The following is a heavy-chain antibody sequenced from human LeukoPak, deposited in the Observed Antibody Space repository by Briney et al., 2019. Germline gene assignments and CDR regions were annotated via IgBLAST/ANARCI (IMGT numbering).Heavy chain of an antibody. V-gene: IGHV3-7*01. CDR2: IKQDGSER. D-gene: IGHD6-13*01. J-gene: IGHJ4*02. CDR1: GFTFSTYW. Sequence: GGSLRLSCAASGFTFSTYWMSWVRQAPGKGLEWVANIKQDGSERYYVDSVRGRFTISRANAKNSLYLQMNSLRAEDTAMYYCARDSAGNDYWGQGTLVTVSS. CDR3: ARDSAGNDY.